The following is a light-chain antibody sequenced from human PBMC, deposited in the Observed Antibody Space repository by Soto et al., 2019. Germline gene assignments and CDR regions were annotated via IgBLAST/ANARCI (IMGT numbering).Light chain of an antibody. Sequence: DIVMTQSPATLSVSPGEGATLSCRASQSVGSNLAWYQQKPAQAPRLLIYGVSTRATGTPARFSGSGSGTEFTLTISSLRSEDVAVYYCQQYDNWPPTFGQGTRLEIK. CDR1: QSVGSN. CDR3: QQYDNWPPT. J-gene: IGKJ5*01. V-gene: IGKV3-15*01. CDR2: GVS.